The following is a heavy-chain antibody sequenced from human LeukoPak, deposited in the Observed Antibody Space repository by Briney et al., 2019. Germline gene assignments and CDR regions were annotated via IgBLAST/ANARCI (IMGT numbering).Heavy chain of an antibody. CDR2: MNPNSGNT. Sequence: VASVKVSCKASGYTFTTYDMNWVRQAAGQGLEWMGWMNPNSGNTGNAQKFQGRVTMTRNTSISTAYMELTSLTSEDTAVYFCARIAAPGNRRLNFWGQGTLVTVSS. V-gene: IGHV1-8*01. J-gene: IGHJ4*02. D-gene: IGHD6-13*01. CDR1: GYTFTTYD. CDR3: ARIAAPGNRRLNF.